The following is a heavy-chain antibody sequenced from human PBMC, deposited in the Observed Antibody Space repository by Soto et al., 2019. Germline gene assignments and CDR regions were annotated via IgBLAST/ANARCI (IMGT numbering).Heavy chain of an antibody. D-gene: IGHD3-22*01. Sequence: SVKVSCKASGGTFSSYAISWVRQAPGQGLEWMGVIIPIFGTADYAQKFQGRVTITADESTSTAYMELSSLRSEDTAVYYCASHYDSSGYYYRGLDYWGQGTLVTVSS. J-gene: IGHJ4*02. V-gene: IGHV1-69*13. CDR2: IIPIFGTA. CDR1: GGTFSSYA. CDR3: ASHYDSSGYYYRGLDY.